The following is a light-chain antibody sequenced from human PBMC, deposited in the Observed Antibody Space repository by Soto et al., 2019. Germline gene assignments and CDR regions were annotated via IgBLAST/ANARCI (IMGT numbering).Light chain of an antibody. CDR2: AAS. Sequence: DIQMTQSPSSLSASVGDRVTITCRAGQSISNYLNWYQQKPGKAPKLLVYAASSLQSGVPSRFSGTRSGTDFTLTISSLQPEDFAAYYCQQSYGTPYTFGQGTKLKIK. J-gene: IGKJ2*01. CDR3: QQSYGTPYT. V-gene: IGKV1-39*01. CDR1: QSISNY.